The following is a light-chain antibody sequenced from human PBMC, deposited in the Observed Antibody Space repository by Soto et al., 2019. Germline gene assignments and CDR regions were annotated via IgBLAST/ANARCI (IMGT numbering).Light chain of an antibody. CDR2: GAS. Sequence: SRATLSLSPGERATLSCRASQSVSSYLAWYQQKPGQATRLLIYGASTRATGIPARFSGSGSGTEFTLTISSLQSEDFAVYYCQQYNNWPQTFGQGTKVDI. CDR3: QQYNNWPQT. CDR1: QSVSSY. J-gene: IGKJ1*01. V-gene: IGKV3-15*01.